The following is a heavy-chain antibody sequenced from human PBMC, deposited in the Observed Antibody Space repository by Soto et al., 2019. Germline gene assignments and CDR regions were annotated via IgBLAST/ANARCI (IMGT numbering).Heavy chain of an antibody. Sequence: ASVKVSCKVSGYTLTELSMHWVRQAPGKGLEWMGGFDPEDGETIYAQKFQGRVTMTEDTSTDTAYMELSSLRSEDTAVYYCATGGQQSSWYVGKDGTKNNNWFDPWGQGTLVTVSS. CDR2: FDPEDGET. CDR3: ATGGQQSSWYVGKDGTKNNNWFDP. J-gene: IGHJ5*02. CDR1: GYTLTELS. V-gene: IGHV1-24*01. D-gene: IGHD6-13*01.